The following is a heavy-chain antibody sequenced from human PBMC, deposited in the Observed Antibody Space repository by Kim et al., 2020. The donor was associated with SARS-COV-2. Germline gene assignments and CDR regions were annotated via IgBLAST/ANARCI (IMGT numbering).Heavy chain of an antibody. CDR2: ISGSGGST. J-gene: IGHJ1*01. V-gene: IGHV3-23*01. Sequence: GGSLRLSCAASGFTFSSYAMSWVRQAPGKGLEWVSAISGSGGSTYYADSVKGRFTISRDNSKNTLYLQMNSLRAEDTAVYYCAKVWQLVPYYYDSIVGELWAPFQHWGQGTLVTVSS. CDR1: GFTFSSYA. CDR3: AKVWQLVPYYYDSIVGELWAPFQH. D-gene: IGHD3-22*01.